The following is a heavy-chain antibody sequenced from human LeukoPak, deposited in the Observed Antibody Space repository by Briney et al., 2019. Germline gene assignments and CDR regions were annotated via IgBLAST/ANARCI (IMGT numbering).Heavy chain of an antibody. D-gene: IGHD3-16*01. V-gene: IGHV3-20*04. CDR2: INWNGGST. CDR3: ASDGSNPKPGGIGPKPDAFDI. Sequence: TGGSLRLSCAASGFTFDDYGMSWVRQAPGKGLEWVSGINWNGGSTGYADSVKGRFTISRDNAKNSLYLQMNSLRAEDTAVYYCASDGSNPKPGGIGPKPDAFDIWGQGTMVTVSS. CDR1: GFTFDDYG. J-gene: IGHJ3*02.